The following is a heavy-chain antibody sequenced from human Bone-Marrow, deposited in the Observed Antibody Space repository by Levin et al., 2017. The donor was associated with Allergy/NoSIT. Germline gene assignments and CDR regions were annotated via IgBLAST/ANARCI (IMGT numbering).Heavy chain of an antibody. CDR3: ARKSIYAPIMITFGGVIARKRPRFDY. CDR2: IKQDGSEK. V-gene: IGHV3-7*03. CDR1: GFTFSSYW. Sequence: PGGSLRLSCAASGFTFSSYWMSWVRQAPGKGLEWVANIKQDGSEKYYVDSVKGRFTISRDNAKNSLYLQMNSLRAEDTAVYYCARKSIYAPIMITFGGVIARKRPRFDYWGQGTLVTVSS. D-gene: IGHD3-16*02. J-gene: IGHJ4*02.